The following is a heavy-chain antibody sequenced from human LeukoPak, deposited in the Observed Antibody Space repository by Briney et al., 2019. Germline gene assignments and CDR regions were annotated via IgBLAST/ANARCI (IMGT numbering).Heavy chain of an antibody. J-gene: IGHJ4*02. D-gene: IGHD3-22*01. V-gene: IGHV4-59*11. Sequence: PSETLSLTCTVSGGSIGSHQWSWIRQPPGKGLEWIGYIYYSGSTNYNPSLKSRVTISVDTSKNQFSLKLSSVTAADTAVYYCARLRVYDSSGYYYGDFDYWGQGSLVTVSS. CDR1: GGSIGSHQ. CDR3: ARLRVYDSSGYYYGDFDY. CDR2: IYYSGST.